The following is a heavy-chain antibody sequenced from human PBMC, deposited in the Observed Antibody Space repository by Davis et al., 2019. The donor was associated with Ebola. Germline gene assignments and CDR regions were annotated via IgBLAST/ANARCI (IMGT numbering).Heavy chain of an antibody. J-gene: IGHJ3*02. CDR2: ISGYNGNT. CDR1: GGTFSSYA. V-gene: IGHV1-18*01. CDR3: ARTSIVGTTTTASDI. D-gene: IGHD1-26*01. Sequence: AASVKVSCKASGGTFSSYAISWVRQAPGQGLEWMGWISGYNGNTNYAQILQGRVTMTTDTSTGTAYMELRSLRSDDTAVYFCARTSIVGTTTTASDIWGQGTKVTVSS.